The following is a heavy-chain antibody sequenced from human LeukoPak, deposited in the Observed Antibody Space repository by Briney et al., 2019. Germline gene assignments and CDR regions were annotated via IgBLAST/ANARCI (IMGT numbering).Heavy chain of an antibody. CDR2: ISWNSGSI. J-gene: IGHJ4*02. Sequence: PGGSLRLSCAASGFTFDDYAMHWVRQAPGKGLEWVSGISWNSGSIGYADSVKGRFTISRDNAKNSLYLQMNSQRAEDTALYYCAKDIGIFGVGALDYWGQGTLVTVSS. V-gene: IGHV3-9*01. CDR1: GFTFDDYA. CDR3: AKDIGIFGVGALDY. D-gene: IGHD3-3*01.